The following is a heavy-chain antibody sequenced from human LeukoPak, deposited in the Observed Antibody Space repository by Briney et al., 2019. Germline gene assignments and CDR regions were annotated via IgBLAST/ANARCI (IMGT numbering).Heavy chain of an antibody. Sequence: SVKVSCKASSYPFTRYGISWVRQAPGQGLEWMGGIIPIFGTANYAQKFQGRVTITADKSTSTAYMELSSLRSEDTAVYYCARIVGASTVVAFDIWGQGTMVTVSS. J-gene: IGHJ3*02. CDR2: IIPIFGTA. D-gene: IGHD1-26*01. V-gene: IGHV1-69*06. CDR3: ARIVGASTVVAFDI. CDR1: SYPFTRYG.